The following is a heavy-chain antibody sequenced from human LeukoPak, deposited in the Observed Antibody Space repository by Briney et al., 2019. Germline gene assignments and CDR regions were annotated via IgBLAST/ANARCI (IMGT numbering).Heavy chain of an antibody. D-gene: IGHD4/OR15-4a*01. V-gene: IGHV3-74*01. J-gene: IGHJ4*02. CDR1: GFTFRNYA. CDR3: ARTNYFFDY. CDR2: INSDGSST. Sequence: PGGSLRLSCAASGFTFRNYAMHWVRQAPGKGLVWVSRINSDGSSTSYADSVKGRFTISRDNAKNTLYLQMNSLRAEDTAVYFCARTNYFFDYWGQGTLVTVSS.